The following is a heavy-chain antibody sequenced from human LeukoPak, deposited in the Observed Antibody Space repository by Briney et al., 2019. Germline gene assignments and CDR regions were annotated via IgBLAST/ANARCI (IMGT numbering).Heavy chain of an antibody. D-gene: IGHD2/OR15-2a*01. CDR2: INPDNSET. Sequence: ASVKVSCKASGYTFINYAIHWVRQAPGQGLEWMGWINPDNSETRYSQKLQGRVTITRDTSARIGYMELTSLRSEDTAVYYCARGSVLSRYGMDVWGQGTTVTVSS. J-gene: IGHJ6*02. CDR3: ARGSVLSRYGMDV. V-gene: IGHV1-3*01. CDR1: GYTFINYA.